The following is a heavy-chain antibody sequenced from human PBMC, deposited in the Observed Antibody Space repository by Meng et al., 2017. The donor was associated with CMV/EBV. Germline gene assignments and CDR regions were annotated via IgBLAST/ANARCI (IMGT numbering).Heavy chain of an antibody. J-gene: IGHJ5*02. Sequence: SETLSLTCAVYGGSFSGYYWSWIRQPPGKGLEWIGEINHSGSTNYNPSLKSRVTISVDTSKNQFSLKLSSVTAADTAAYYCARGFEYQLLRSFWFDPWGQGTLVTVSS. V-gene: IGHV4-34*01. D-gene: IGHD2-2*01. CDR3: ARGFEYQLLRSFWFDP. CDR1: GGSFSGYY. CDR2: INHSGST.